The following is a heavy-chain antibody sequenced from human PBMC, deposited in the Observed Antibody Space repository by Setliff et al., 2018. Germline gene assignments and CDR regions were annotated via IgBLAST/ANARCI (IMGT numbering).Heavy chain of an antibody. Sequence: SETLSLTCNVSGVSFSSTTFYWAWIRQSPGKGLEWIGSVSFFGSAYYNPSLQSRGAIPLDTSRNQFSLELSSVTAADTAVYYCARDPGVHSGTWCLDSWGQGTQVTVS. V-gene: IGHV4-39*07. D-gene: IGHD2-8*01. CDR2: VSFFGSA. J-gene: IGHJ4*02. CDR3: ARDPGVHSGTWCLDS. CDR1: GVSFSSTTFY.